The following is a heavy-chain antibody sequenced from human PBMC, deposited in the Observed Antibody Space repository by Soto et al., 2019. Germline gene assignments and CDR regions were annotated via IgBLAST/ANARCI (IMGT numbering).Heavy chain of an antibody. CDR1: GGSISSGGYY. V-gene: IGHV4-31*03. D-gene: IGHD3-3*01. Sequence: TSETLSLTCTVSGGSISSGGYYWSWIRQHPGKGLEWSGYIYYSGSTYYYPSLKSRVTISVDTSKSQFSLKLSSVSASDTAVYYCARGFGPPNYDCWYGYYAGLWDYWGQGTLVTVSS. J-gene: IGHJ4*02. CDR3: ARGFGPPNYDCWYGYYAGLWDY. CDR2: IYYSGST.